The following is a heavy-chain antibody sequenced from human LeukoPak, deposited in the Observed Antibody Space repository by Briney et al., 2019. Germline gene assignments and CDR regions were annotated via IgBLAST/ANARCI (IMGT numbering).Heavy chain of an antibody. J-gene: IGHJ5*02. Sequence: GGSLRLSCAASGFTFSSYSMNWVRQAPGKGLEWVSSISSSSSYIYYADSVKGRFTISRDNDKNSLYLQMNSLRAEDTAVYYCAREGYCSGGSCFNPFDPWGQGTLVTVSS. CDR2: ISSSSSYI. D-gene: IGHD2-15*01. CDR3: AREGYCSGGSCFNPFDP. CDR1: GFTFSSYS. V-gene: IGHV3-21*01.